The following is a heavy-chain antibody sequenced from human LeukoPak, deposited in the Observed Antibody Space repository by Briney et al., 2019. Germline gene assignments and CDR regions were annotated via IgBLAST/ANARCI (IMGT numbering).Heavy chain of an antibody. J-gene: IGHJ5*02. CDR1: GFTFSSYE. CDR2: ISSSGRTI. Sequence: GGSLRLSCAASGFTFSSYEMNWVRQAPGKGLEWVSYISSSGRTIYYADSVKGRFTISRDNAKNSLYLQMNSLRAEDTAVYYCAREREGYCSGGSCYSIWFDPWGQGTLVTVSS. V-gene: IGHV3-48*03. CDR3: AREREGYCSGGSCYSIWFDP. D-gene: IGHD2-15*01.